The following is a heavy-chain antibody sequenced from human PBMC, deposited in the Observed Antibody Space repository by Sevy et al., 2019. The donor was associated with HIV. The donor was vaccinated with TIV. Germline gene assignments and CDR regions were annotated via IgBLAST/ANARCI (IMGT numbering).Heavy chain of an antibody. CDR2: ISGSGGST. CDR3: AKVRGKIAAAARPTYYYYYGMDV. D-gene: IGHD6-25*01. CDR1: GFTFSSYA. V-gene: IGHV3-23*01. J-gene: IGHJ6*02. Sequence: GESLKISCAASGFTFSSYAMSWVRQAPGKGLEWVSAISGSGGSTYYADSVKGRFTISRDNSKNTLYLQMNSLRAEDTAVYYYAKVRGKIAAAARPTYYYYYGMDVWGQGTTVTVSS.